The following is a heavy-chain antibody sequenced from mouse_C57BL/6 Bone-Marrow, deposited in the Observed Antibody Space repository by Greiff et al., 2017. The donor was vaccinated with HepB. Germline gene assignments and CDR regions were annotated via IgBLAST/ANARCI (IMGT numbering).Heavy chain of an antibody. J-gene: IGHJ2*01. V-gene: IGHV1-39*01. Sequence: EVQLQQSGPELVKPGASVKISCKASGYSFTDYNMNWVKQSNGKSLEWIGVINPNYGTTSYNQKFKGKATLTVDQSSSTAYMQLNSLTSEDSAVYYCGRHSTYDYALYFDYWGQGTTLTVSS. CDR3: GRHSTYDYALYFDY. CDR1: GYSFTDYN. D-gene: IGHD2-4*01. CDR2: INPNYGTT.